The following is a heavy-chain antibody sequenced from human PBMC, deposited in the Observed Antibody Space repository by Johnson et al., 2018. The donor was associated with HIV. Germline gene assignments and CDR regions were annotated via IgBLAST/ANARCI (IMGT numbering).Heavy chain of an antibody. V-gene: IGHV3-23*04. D-gene: IGHD3-3*01. Sequence: EVQLVESGGGVVQPGRSLRLSCAASGFTFTTYAMHWVRQAPGKGLEWVAVISGSGGSTYYADSVKGRFTISRDNSKNTLYLQMNSLRAEDTAVYYCARPGGANYNFWSGYYDAFDIWGLGTMVTVSS. J-gene: IGHJ3*02. CDR1: GFTFTTYA. CDR3: ARPGGANYNFWSGYYDAFDI. CDR2: ISGSGGST.